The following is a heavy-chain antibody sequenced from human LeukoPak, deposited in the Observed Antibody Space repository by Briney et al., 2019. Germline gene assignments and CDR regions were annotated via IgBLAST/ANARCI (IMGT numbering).Heavy chain of an antibody. CDR1: GFTFSSYW. CDR2: INTDGNST. Sequence: GGSLRLSCAASGFTFSSYWMHWVRQAPGKGLVWVSLINTDGNSTTYADSVKGRFTISRDNAKNTVYLQMNSLRAEDTAVYYCARQLAPTLINWFDPWGQGTLVTVSS. D-gene: IGHD5-24*01. V-gene: IGHV3-74*01. J-gene: IGHJ5*02. CDR3: ARQLAPTLINWFDP.